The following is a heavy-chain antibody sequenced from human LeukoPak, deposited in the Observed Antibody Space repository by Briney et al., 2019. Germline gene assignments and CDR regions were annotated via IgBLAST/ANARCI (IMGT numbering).Heavy chain of an antibody. D-gene: IGHD6-19*01. V-gene: IGHV3-15*01. CDR2: IKRNTDPGTT. CDR1: GLDSRNAW. J-gene: IGHJ4*02. CDR3: STGDRGWQDY. Sequence: GGSLRLSCAASGLDSRNAWMSWVRQAPGKGLEWVAHIKRNTDPGTTSYVAPVEGRFTVSRDDSKNTLYLQMNSLKIEDTGVYYCSTGDRGWQDYWGRGTLVTVSS.